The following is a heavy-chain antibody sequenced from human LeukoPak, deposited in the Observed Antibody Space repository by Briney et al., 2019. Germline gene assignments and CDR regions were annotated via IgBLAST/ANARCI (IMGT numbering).Heavy chain of an antibody. Sequence: PSETLSLTCAVYGGSLSGYYWSWIRQPPGKGLEWIGEINHSGSTNYNPSLKSRVTISVDTSKNQFSLKLSSVTAADTAVYYCARHLSGIAAAGRGVNWFDPWGQGTLVTVSS. D-gene: IGHD6-13*01. J-gene: IGHJ5*02. V-gene: IGHV4-34*01. CDR2: INHSGST. CDR3: ARHLSGIAAAGRGVNWFDP. CDR1: GGSLSGYY.